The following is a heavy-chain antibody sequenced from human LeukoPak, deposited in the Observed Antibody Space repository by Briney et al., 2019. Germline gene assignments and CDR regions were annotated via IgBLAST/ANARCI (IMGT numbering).Heavy chain of an antibody. Sequence: SETLSLTCTVSGGSISSYYWSWIRQPPGKGLEWIGYIYYSGSTNYNPSLKSRVTISVDTSKNQFSLKLSSVTAADTAVYYCAREGGSYSIDYWGQGTLVTVSS. CDR2: IYYSGST. CDR1: GGSISSYY. V-gene: IGHV4-59*01. CDR3: AREGGSYSIDY. J-gene: IGHJ4*02. D-gene: IGHD1-26*01.